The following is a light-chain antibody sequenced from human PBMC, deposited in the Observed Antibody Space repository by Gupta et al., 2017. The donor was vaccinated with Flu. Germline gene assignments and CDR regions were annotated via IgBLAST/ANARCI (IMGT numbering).Light chain of an antibody. Sequence: IVLTQSPATLSLSPGERATLSCRASQSIGSYLTWYQQKPGQAPRLLIFDASHRATGIPARFSGSGSGTDFTLTISSLEPEDFAFYYCQQRSNWPPAFIFGPGTKVDIK. V-gene: IGKV3-11*01. CDR3: QQRSNWPPAFI. CDR1: QSIGSY. J-gene: IGKJ3*01. CDR2: DAS.